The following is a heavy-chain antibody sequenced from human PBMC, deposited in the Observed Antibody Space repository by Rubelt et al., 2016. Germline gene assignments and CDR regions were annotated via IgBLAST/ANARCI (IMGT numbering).Heavy chain of an antibody. CDR2: ISYDGSNK. CDR3: AKDGAAAHYFDY. V-gene: IGHV3-30*18. CDR1: GFTFSSYS. J-gene: IGHJ4*02. D-gene: IGHD6-6*01. Sequence: VQLVESGGGLVKPGGSLRLSCAASGFTFSSYSMHWVRQAPGKGLEWVAVISYDGSNKYYADSVKCRFTISRDNSKNTLYLQMNSLRAEDTAVYYCAKDGAAAHYFDYWGQGTLVTVSS.